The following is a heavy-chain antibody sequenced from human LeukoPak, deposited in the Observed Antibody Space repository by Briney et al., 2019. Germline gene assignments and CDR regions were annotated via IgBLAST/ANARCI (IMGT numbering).Heavy chain of an antibody. V-gene: IGHV4-59*01. CDR3: ARDRGSSGWYGEGYFDY. CDR2: IYYSGRT. D-gene: IGHD6-19*01. Sequence: SETLSLTCTVSGGSISSYFWSWIRQPPGKGLEWIGHIYYSGRTNYSPSLKTRVTISVDTSKNQFSLILSSVTAADTAVYYCARDRGSSGWYGEGYFDYWGQGILVTVSP. CDR1: GGSISSYF. J-gene: IGHJ4*02.